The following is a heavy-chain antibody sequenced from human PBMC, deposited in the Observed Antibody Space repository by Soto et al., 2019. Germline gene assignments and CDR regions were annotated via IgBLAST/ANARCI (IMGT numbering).Heavy chain of an antibody. CDR3: AKGLLWFGELSRDAFDI. D-gene: IGHD3-10*01. Sequence: VQLVESGGGVVQPGRSLRLSCAASGFTFSSYGMHWVRQAPGKGLEWVAVISYDGSNKYYADSVKGRFTISRDNSKNTLYLQMNSLRAEDTAVYYCAKGLLWFGELSRDAFDIWGQGTMVTVSS. V-gene: IGHV3-30*18. CDR2: ISYDGSNK. J-gene: IGHJ3*02. CDR1: GFTFSSYG.